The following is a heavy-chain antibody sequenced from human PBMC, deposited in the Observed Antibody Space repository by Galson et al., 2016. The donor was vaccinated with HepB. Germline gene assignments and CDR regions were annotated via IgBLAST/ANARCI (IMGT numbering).Heavy chain of an antibody. V-gene: IGHV3-64D*06. J-gene: IGHJ2*01. CDR2: ISSNGGTT. D-gene: IGHD2/OR15-2a*01. CDR3: VRDHYPDKTTYYYWYFDL. Sequence: SLRLSCAASGFTFTSYAMHWVRQAPGKGLEYVYAISSNGGTTYYADSVKGRFTISRVNSKNTLYLQISGLRPDDSAVYYCVRDHYPDKTTYYYWYFDLWGRGTPVTVSS. CDR1: GFTFTSYA.